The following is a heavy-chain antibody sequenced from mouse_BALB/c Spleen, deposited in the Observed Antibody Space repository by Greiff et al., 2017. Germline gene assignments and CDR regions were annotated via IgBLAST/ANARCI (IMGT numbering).Heavy chain of an antibody. Sequence: EVKLEESGPGLVKPSQSLSLTCTVAGYSITSDYAWNWIRQFPGNKLEWMGYISYSGSTSYNPSLKSRISITRDTSKNQFFLQLNSVTTEDTATYYCARNGYGNALYFDYWGQGTTLTVSS. CDR3: ARNGYGNALYFDY. V-gene: IGHV3-2*02. J-gene: IGHJ2*01. CDR1: GYSITSDYA. D-gene: IGHD2-10*02. CDR2: ISYSGST.